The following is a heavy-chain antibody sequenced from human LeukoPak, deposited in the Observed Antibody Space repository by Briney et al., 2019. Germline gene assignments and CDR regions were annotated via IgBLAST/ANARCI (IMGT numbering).Heavy chain of an antibody. CDR1: GFTFDDYG. V-gene: IGHV3-20*04. D-gene: IGHD5-18*01. CDR2: INWNGGGT. J-gene: IGHJ3*02. Sequence: PGGSLRLSCAASGFTFDDYGMSWVRQVPGKGLEWVSGINWNGGGTAYADSVKGRFTISRDNAKNSLYLQMNSLRAEDTALYYCARGHVAYSYGYTAAAAQDGFDIWGQGTMVTVSS. CDR3: ARGHVAYSYGYTAAAAQDGFDI.